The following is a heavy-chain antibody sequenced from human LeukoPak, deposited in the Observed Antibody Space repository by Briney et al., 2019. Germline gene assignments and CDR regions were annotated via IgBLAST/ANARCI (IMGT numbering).Heavy chain of an antibody. CDR2: FYTSGST. D-gene: IGHD2-21*02. CDR3: ARSLPSVVTAPLDY. Sequence: SETLSLTCTVSGGSISSGSYYWSWIRQPAGKGLEWIGRFYTSGSTNYNPSLKSRVTMSVDTSKNQFSLKLSSVTAADTAVYYCARSLPSVVTAPLDYWGQGTLVTVSS. CDR1: GGSISSGSYY. V-gene: IGHV4-61*02. J-gene: IGHJ4*02.